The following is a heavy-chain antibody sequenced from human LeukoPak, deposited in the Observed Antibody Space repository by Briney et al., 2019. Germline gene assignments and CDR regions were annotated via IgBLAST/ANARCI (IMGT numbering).Heavy chain of an antibody. CDR1: GITFSSYG. Sequence: GGSLRLSCAASGITFSSYGMHWVRQAPGKGLEWVAVISYDGSNKYYADSVKGRFTISRDNSKNTLYLQMNSLRAEDTAVYYCAKEGIYGSGSFFDYWGQGTLVTVSS. CDR2: ISYDGSNK. J-gene: IGHJ4*02. D-gene: IGHD3-10*01. CDR3: AKEGIYGSGSFFDY. V-gene: IGHV3-30*18.